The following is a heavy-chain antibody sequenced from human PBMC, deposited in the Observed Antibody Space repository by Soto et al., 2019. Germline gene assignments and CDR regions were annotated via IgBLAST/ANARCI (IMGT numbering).Heavy chain of an antibody. Sequence: LRLSCAASGFTFSSYSMNWVRQAPGKGLEWVSYISSSSSTIYYADSVKGRFTISRDNAKNSLYLQMNSLRAEDTAVYYCARDRRGSRGYSGYDLYYYYYYMDVWGKGTTVTVSS. CDR2: ISSSSSTI. CDR1: GFTFSSYS. D-gene: IGHD5-12*01. CDR3: ARDRRGSRGYSGYDLYYYYYYMDV. V-gene: IGHV3-48*01. J-gene: IGHJ6*03.